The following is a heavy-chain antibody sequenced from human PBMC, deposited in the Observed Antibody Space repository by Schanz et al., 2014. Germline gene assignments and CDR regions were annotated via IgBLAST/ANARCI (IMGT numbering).Heavy chain of an antibody. CDR2: IYSSGST. V-gene: IGHV4-30-4*07. CDR3: ARDRGMTTSDYYYGMDV. CDR1: GGSISSGAYS. J-gene: IGHJ6*02. D-gene: IGHD4-17*01. Sequence: QVQLQESGPRLVKPSQTLSLTCTVSGGSISSGAYSWSWIRQPPGKRPEWIGYIYSSGSTYYNPSLKSRVSMSIETSRTQFSLKLGSVTAADTAVYYCARDRGMTTSDYYYGMDVWGQGTTVTVSS.